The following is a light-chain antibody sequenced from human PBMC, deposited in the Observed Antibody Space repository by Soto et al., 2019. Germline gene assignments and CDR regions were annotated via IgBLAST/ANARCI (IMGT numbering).Light chain of an antibody. CDR3: AAWDDNLNGLV. Sequence: QSILTQPPSASGAPGQTVTVSCSGSTSNVGGNTVHWYQHVPGAAPKLLIYANNQRPSGVPDRFSGSKSGTSASLAISGLQSEDEAEYSCAAWDDNLNGLVFGSGTKLTV. V-gene: IGLV1-44*01. CDR1: TSNVGGNT. J-gene: IGLJ1*01. CDR2: ANN.